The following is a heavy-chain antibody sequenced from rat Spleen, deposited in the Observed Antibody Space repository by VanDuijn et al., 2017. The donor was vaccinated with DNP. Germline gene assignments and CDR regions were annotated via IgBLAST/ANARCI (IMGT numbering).Heavy chain of an antibody. Sequence: EVQLVESGGGLVQPGRSLKFSCAASGFTFSDYAMAWVRQAPKKGLEWVATIIYDGSSTYYRDSVKGRFTISRDNAKSTLYLQMDSLRSEDTATYYCARHDGTWYVMDAWGQGASVTVSS. CDR1: GFTFSDYA. CDR3: ARHDGTWYVMDA. V-gene: IGHV5-17*01. D-gene: IGHD1-12*02. J-gene: IGHJ4*01. CDR2: IIYDGSST.